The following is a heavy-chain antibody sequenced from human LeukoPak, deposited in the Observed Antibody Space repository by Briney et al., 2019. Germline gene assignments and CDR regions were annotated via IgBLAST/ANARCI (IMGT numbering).Heavy chain of an antibody. J-gene: IGHJ4*02. D-gene: IGHD3-10*01. CDR2: IYYSGST. CDR1: GGSISSGVYY. CDR3: ARGARGEYYFDY. V-gene: IGHV4-31*03. Sequence: SQTLSLTCTVSGGSISSGVYYWSWIRQHPGKGLEWIGYIYYSGSTYYNPSLKSRVTISVDTSKNQFSLKLSSVTAADTAVYYCARGARGEYYFDYWGQGTLVTVSS.